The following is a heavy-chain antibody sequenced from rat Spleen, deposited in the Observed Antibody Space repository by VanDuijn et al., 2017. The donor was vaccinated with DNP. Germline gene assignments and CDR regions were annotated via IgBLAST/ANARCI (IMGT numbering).Heavy chain of an antibody. V-gene: IGHV5-22*01. CDR3: VRVRSTGIDYGLDA. Sequence: EVQLVESGGGLVQPGRSLRLSCAASGFTFSDYYMAWVRQAPTKGLELVAYISYDGVSTYYGDSVKGRCTISRDNAKNTLYLQMNSLRSEDTATYYCVRVRSTGIDYGLDAWGQGTSVTVSS. D-gene: IGHD1-9*01. CDR2: ISYDGVST. CDR1: GFTFSDYY. J-gene: IGHJ4*01.